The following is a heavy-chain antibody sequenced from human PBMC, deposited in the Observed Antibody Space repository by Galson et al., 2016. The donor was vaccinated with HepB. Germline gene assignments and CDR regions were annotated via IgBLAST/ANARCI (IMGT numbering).Heavy chain of an antibody. Sequence: SETLSLTCTVSGVPVRTFYWRWVRHPPGKGLEWLGYISYSGTADYNPSLKSRVTISMDKSKNQVSLKLNSTTAADTAVYYCARNDVLQVFHGMDVWGSGTTVTVSS. CDR1: GVPVRTFY. J-gene: IGHJ6*02. V-gene: IGHV4-59*02. CDR2: ISYSGTA. CDR3: ARNDVLQVFHGMDV. D-gene: IGHD4-11*01.